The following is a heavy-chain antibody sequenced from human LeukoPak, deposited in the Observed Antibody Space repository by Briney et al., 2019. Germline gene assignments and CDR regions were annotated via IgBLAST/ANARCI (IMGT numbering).Heavy chain of an antibody. CDR1: GFSLEDYA. V-gene: IGHV3-9*01. CDR3: VKDMGFDLLKDAFHV. CDR2: ISWDSGNQ. J-gene: IGHJ3*01. Sequence: PGGSLRLSCVGSGFSLEDYAMHWVRQVPGKGLEWVSSISWDSGNQAYTDSVKGRSTISRDNGKNSLYLQMNSLRPEDTAFYYCVKDMGFDLLKDAFHVWGQGTLVTVSS. D-gene: IGHD3-9*01.